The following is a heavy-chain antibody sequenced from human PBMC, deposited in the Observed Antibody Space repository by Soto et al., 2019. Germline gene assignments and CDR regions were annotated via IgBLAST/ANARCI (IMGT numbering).Heavy chain of an antibody. D-gene: IGHD3-16*01. J-gene: IGHJ6*02. CDR1: GYTFSDFD. CDR2: XXXXXXXX. Sequence: ASVKVSCKASGYTFSDFDINWLRQAAGQGXXXXXXXXXXXXXXXXXXRLQGKFNMTWDTSLSTAYMEVGSLTSDDAAIYYCARGNPFNYAGFDVWGQGTTVTVSS. CDR3: ARGNPFNYAGFDV. V-gene: IGHV1-8*01.